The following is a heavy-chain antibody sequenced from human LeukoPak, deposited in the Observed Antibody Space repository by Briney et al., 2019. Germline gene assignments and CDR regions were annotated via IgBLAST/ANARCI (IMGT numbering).Heavy chain of an antibody. Sequence: SETLSLTCAVSGGSISSSNWWSWVRQPPGKGLEWIGEIYHSGSTNYNPSLKSRVTISVDKSKNQFFLKLSSVTAADTAVYYCARDRGITMIVVPRGWFDPWGQGTLATVSS. D-gene: IGHD3-22*01. CDR1: GGSISSSNW. CDR2: IYHSGST. J-gene: IGHJ5*02. CDR3: ARDRGITMIVVPRGWFDP. V-gene: IGHV4-4*02.